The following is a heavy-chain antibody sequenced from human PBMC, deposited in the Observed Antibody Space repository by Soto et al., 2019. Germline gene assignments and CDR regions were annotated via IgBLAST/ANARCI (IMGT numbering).Heavy chain of an antibody. D-gene: IGHD5-12*01. CDR3: ARDTGNSGYVSNWFDP. V-gene: IGHV1-18*01. J-gene: IGHJ5*02. Sequence: ASVKVSCKASGYTFTSYGISLVRQAPGQGLEWMGWISAYNGNTNYAQKLQGRVTMTTDTSTSTAYMELRSLRSDDTAVYYCARDTGNSGYVSNWFDPWGQGTLVTVSS. CDR1: GYTFTSYG. CDR2: ISAYNGNT.